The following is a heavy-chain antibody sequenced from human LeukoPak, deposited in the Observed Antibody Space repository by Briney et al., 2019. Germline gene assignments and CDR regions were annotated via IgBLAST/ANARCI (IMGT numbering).Heavy chain of an antibody. Sequence: GASVKVSCKPSGYTFTTFYMHWVRQAPGQGLEWMGIINPSGGSTIYAQKFQGRVTMTRDTSTSTVYMELSSLRSEDTAIYYCARDHCSSTSCYWFDPWGQGTLVTVPS. D-gene: IGHD2-2*01. V-gene: IGHV1-46*01. J-gene: IGHJ5*02. CDR3: ARDHCSSTSCYWFDP. CDR2: INPSGGST. CDR1: GYTFTTFY.